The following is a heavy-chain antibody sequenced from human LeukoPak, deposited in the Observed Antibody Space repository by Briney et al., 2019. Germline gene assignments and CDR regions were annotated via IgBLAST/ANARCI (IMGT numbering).Heavy chain of an antibody. CDR2: INHSGST. J-gene: IGHJ2*01. Sequence: SETLSLTCAVYGGSFSGYYWSWIRQPPGKGLEWIGEINHSGSTNYNPSLKSRVTISVDTSKNQFSLKLSSVTAADTAVYYCARRGRAVVGHFDLWGRGTLVTVSS. CDR1: GGSFSGYY. CDR3: ARRGRAVVGHFDL. D-gene: IGHD6-19*01. V-gene: IGHV4-34*01.